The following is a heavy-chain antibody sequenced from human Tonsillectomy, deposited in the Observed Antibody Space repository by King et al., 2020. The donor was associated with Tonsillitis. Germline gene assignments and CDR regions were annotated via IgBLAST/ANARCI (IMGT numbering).Heavy chain of an antibody. CDR3: AKAVFHNGLYDY. J-gene: IGHJ4*02. V-gene: IGHV3-23*04. D-gene: IGHD2-8*01. CDR2: ISNGGDIT. CDR1: GFTFSNFG. Sequence: VQLVESGGDLVQPGGSLRLSCAASGFTFSNFGISWVRQAPGKGLEWVSDISNGGDITYYADSVKGRFTISRDNSKNTLYLQMNSLRAEDTALYYCAKAVFHNGLYDYWGQGTRVTVSS.